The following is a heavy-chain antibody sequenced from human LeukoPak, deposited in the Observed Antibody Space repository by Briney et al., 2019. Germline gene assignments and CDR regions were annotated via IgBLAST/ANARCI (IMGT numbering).Heavy chain of an antibody. J-gene: IGHJ4*02. CDR2: IKSKSNGGTA. CDR3: ATGIDWSLPLRFNY. CDR1: GFSFSNAW. D-gene: IGHD3-9*01. V-gene: IGHV3-15*01. Sequence: GGSLRLSCAASGFSFSNAWMTWVRQAPGKGLEYIGRIKSKSNGGTAEYSAPVKDRFAISRDDSINMLYLEMNSLRTEDTAVYYCATGIDWSLPLRFNYWGQGALVTVSS.